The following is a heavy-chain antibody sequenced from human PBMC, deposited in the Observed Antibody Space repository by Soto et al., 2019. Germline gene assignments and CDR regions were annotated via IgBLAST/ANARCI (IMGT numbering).Heavy chain of an antibody. CDR3: TIVRVADSALDH. Sequence: VQLVESGGGLVQPGGSLKLSCAASGFTFSGSAMHWVRQTPGKGLEWVAFMSYDGSDTFYADSVKGRFTISRDNSKNTLFLHMSNLRAEDTAMYYCTIVRVADSALDHWGQGTLVTVSS. J-gene: IGHJ4*02. D-gene: IGHD3-10*02. V-gene: IGHV3-30*15. CDR2: MSYDGSDT. CDR1: GFTFSGSA.